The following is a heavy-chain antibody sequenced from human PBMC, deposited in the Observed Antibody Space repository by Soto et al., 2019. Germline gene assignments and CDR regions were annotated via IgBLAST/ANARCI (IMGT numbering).Heavy chain of an antibody. CDR2: MNPNSGNT. V-gene: IGHV1-8*01. J-gene: IGHJ6*02. D-gene: IGHD1-1*01. Sequence: QVQLVQSGAEVKKPGASVKVSCKASVYTFTSYDINWVRQATGQGLEWMGWMNPNSGNTGYAQKFQGRATMTRNTSISTAYMELSSLRSEDTAVYYCARERTGTTSMDVWGQGTTVTVSS. CDR3: ARERTGTTSMDV. CDR1: VYTFTSYD.